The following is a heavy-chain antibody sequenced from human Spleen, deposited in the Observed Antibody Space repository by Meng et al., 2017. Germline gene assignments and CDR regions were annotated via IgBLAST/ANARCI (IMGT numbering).Heavy chain of an antibody. CDR1: GFTFSSYW. Sequence: GGSLRLSCAASGFTFSSYWMSWVRQAPGKGLEWVANIKQDGSEKYYVDSVKGQFTISRDNAKNSLYLQMNSLRAEDTAVYYCATAYCGGDCYSACWGQGTLVTVSS. CDR3: ATAYCGGDCYSAC. V-gene: IGHV3-7*01. CDR2: IKQDGSEK. J-gene: IGHJ4*02. D-gene: IGHD2-21*02.